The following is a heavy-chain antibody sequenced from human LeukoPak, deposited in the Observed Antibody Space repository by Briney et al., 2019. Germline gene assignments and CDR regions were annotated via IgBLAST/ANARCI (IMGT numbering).Heavy chain of an antibody. CDR2: ISGSGGST. CDR3: AKPYCSSTSCYEPNDAFDI. V-gene: IGHV3-23*01. J-gene: IGHJ3*02. D-gene: IGHD2-2*01. CDR1: GLTISSNY. Sequence: GGSLRLSCVVSGLTISSNYMSWVRQAPGKGLEWVSAISGSGGSTYYADSVKGRFTISRDNSKNTLYLQMNSLRAEDTAVYYCAKPYCSSTSCYEPNDAFDIWGQGTMVTVSS.